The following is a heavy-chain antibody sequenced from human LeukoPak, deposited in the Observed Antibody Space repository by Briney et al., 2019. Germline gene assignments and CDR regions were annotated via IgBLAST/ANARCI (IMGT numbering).Heavy chain of an antibody. CDR1: GYTFTSYG. CDR2: ISAYNGNT. V-gene: IGHV1-18*01. CDR3: ARDVDTAMAAYYYYYMDV. Sequence: GASVKVSCKASGYTFTSYGISWVRQAPGQGLEWMGWISAYNGNTNYAQKLQGRVTMTTDTSTSTAYMELRSLRSDDTAVYYCARDVDTAMAAYYYYYMDVWGKGTTVTISS. D-gene: IGHD5-18*01. J-gene: IGHJ6*03.